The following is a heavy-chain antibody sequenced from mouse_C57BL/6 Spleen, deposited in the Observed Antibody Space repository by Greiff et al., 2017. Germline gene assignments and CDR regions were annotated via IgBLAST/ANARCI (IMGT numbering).Heavy chain of an antibody. Sequence: GGGLVQPKGSLKLSCAASGFSFNTYAMNWVRQAPGKGLEWVARIRSKSNNYATYYADSVKDRFTISRDDSESMLYLQMNNLKTEDTAMYYCVRELRYLYAMDYWGQGTSVTVSS. CDR1: GFSFNTYA. J-gene: IGHJ4*01. V-gene: IGHV10-1*01. D-gene: IGHD1-1*01. CDR2: IRSKSNNYAT. CDR3: VRELRYLYAMDY.